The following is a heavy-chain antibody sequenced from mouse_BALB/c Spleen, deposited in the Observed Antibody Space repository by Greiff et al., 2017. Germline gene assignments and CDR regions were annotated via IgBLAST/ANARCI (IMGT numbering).Heavy chain of an antibody. Sequence: VQLQESGPSLVQPSQSLSITCTVSGFSLTSYGVHWVRQSPGKGLEWLGVIWRGGSTDYNAAFMSRLSISKDNSKSQVFFKMNSLQANDTAIYYCARNWRGYGNMAWFAYWGQGTLVTVSA. D-gene: IGHD2-1*01. CDR2: IWRGGST. V-gene: IGHV2-2*02. CDR3: ARNWRGYGNMAWFAY. J-gene: IGHJ3*01. CDR1: GFSLTSYG.